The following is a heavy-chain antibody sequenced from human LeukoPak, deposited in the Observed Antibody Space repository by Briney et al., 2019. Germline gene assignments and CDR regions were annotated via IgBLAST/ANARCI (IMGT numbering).Heavy chain of an antibody. D-gene: IGHD2-8*01. Sequence: GGSLRLSCAASGFTFSNYAMTWVRQAPGKGLEWVSSTGPVHYADSLKGPFTISRDDSKNTLFLQMNSLRAKDTAIYYCAKDSFAHNGIFDALDVWGQGTMLTVSS. J-gene: IGHJ3*01. CDR2: STGPV. V-gene: IGHV3-23*01. CDR3: AKDSFAHNGIFDALDV. CDR1: GFTFSNYA.